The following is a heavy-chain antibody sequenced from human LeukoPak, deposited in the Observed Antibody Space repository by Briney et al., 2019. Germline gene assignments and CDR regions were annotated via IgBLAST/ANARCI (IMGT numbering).Heavy chain of an antibody. J-gene: IGHJ5*02. CDR3: ARYYDILTGYNWFDP. V-gene: IGHV4-59*01. D-gene: IGHD3-9*01. CDR2: IYYSGST. CDR1: GGSISSYY. Sequence: PSETLSLTCTVSGGSISSYYWSWIRQPPGKGLEWIGYIYYSGSTNYNPSLKSRVTISVDTSKNQFSLKLSSVTAADTAVYYCARYYDILTGYNWFDPWGQGTLVTVSS.